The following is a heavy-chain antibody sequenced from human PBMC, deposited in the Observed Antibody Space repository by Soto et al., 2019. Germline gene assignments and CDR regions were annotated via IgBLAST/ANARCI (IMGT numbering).Heavy chain of an antibody. J-gene: IGHJ4*02. D-gene: IGHD3-3*02. V-gene: IGHV4-31*03. CDR1: GGSISSGGYY. CDR2: IYYSGST. Sequence: SETLSLTCTVSGGSISSGGYYWSWIRQHPGKGLEWIGYIYYSGSTYYNPSLKSRVTISVDTSKNQFSLKLSSVTAADTAVYYCARIRRPGYYFDYWGQGTLVTVSS. CDR3: ARIRRPGYYFDY.